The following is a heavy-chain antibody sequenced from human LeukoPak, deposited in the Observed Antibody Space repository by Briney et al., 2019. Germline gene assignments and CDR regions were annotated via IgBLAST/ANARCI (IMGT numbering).Heavy chain of an antibody. D-gene: IGHD1-26*01. V-gene: IGHV3-7*01. CDR3: ARVDGRYYYFYGMDV. CDR1: GFTFSSYW. Sequence: GGSLRLSCAASGFTFSSYWMSWVRQAPGKGLEWVANIKQDGSEKDYVDSVKGRFTISRDNAKNSLCLQMNSLRAEDTAVYYCARVDGRYYYFYGMDVWGQGTTVTVSS. J-gene: IGHJ6*02. CDR2: IKQDGSEK.